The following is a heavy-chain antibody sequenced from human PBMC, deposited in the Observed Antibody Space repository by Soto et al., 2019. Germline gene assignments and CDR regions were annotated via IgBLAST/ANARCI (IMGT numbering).Heavy chain of an antibody. Sequence: EVQLLESGGGLVQPGGSLRLSCAASGFTFSSDAMSWVRQVPGKGLEWVSAISGSGGSTYYADSVKGRFTISRDNSKNTLYLQMNSLRAEDTAVYYCAKVNGYSSGWFDYWGQGTLVTVSS. J-gene: IGHJ4*02. CDR1: GFTFSSDA. V-gene: IGHV3-23*01. CDR2: ISGSGGST. CDR3: AKVNGYSSGWFDY. D-gene: IGHD6-19*01.